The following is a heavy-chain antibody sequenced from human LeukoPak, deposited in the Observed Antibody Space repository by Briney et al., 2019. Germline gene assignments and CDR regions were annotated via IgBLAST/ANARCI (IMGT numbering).Heavy chain of an antibody. CDR2: ISAYNGNT. V-gene: IGHV1-18*01. J-gene: IGHJ4*02. D-gene: IGHD3-22*01. CDR1: GYNFSKHG. Sequence: ASVKVSCKASGYNFSKHGISWVRQAPGQGLEWMGWISAYNGNTNYAQKLQGRVTMTTDTSTSTAYMELRSLRADGTAVYYCARVLPRDPEIYYYDSSGYFGIIDYWGQGTLVTVSS. CDR3: ARVLPRDPEIYYYDSSGYFGIIDY.